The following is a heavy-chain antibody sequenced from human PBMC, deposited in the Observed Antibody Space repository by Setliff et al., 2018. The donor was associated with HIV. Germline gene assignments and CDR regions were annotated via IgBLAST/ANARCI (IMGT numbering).Heavy chain of an antibody. V-gene: IGHV4-38-2*02. CDR2: IYHTGRT. D-gene: IGHD6-13*01. J-gene: IGHJ5*02. CDR1: GYSISRGYY. Sequence: SETLSLTCGVSGYSISRGYYWGWVRQPPGKGLEWIGSIYHTGRTYYNPSLKSRVTVSVDTSKTQFSLKVRSVTAADAAVYYCARDARATAGGIEDLDLWGQGTLVTVSS. CDR3: ARDARATAGGIEDLDL.